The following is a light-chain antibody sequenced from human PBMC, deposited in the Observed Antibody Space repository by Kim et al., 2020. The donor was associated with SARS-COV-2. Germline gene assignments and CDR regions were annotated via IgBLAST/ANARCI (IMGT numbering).Light chain of an antibody. CDR2: DAS. Sequence: ASVRDRVTITCQSSRDISNNLNWYQQKPGKAPKVLIYDASNVHTGVSSRFSGSGSGTDFTFTITSLQPEDVATYYCQQFDNLSLTFGGGTKVDIK. V-gene: IGKV1-33*01. CDR3: QQFDNLSLT. J-gene: IGKJ4*01. CDR1: RDISNN.